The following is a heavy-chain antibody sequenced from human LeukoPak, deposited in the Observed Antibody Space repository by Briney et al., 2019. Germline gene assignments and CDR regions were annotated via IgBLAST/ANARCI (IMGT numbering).Heavy chain of an antibody. D-gene: IGHD6-6*01. CDR2: ISASSSGI. J-gene: IGHJ4*02. V-gene: IGHV3-48*01. CDR1: GFTLSLYG. CDR3: VRDPSSVRLPFGS. Sequence: GGSLRLSCAVSGFTLSLYGMNWVRQAPGKGLEWISHISASSSGIFYGDSVKGRFITSRDNTRSSLYLQMNSLRAEDTAVYYCVRDPSSVRLPFGSWGQGTLVTVSS.